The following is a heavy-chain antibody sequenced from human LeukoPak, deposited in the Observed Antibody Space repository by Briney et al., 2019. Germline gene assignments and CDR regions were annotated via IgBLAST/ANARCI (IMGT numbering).Heavy chain of an antibody. Sequence: GGSLRLSCAASGFIFSQYSMNWVRQAPGKGLEWVSTISDTSGSTHYADSVKGRFTISRDNSKNTLYLQMHSLRAEDSAVYYCANWGGTYWGQGTLVTVSS. CDR2: ISDTSGST. V-gene: IGHV3-23*01. D-gene: IGHD7-27*01. J-gene: IGHJ4*02. CDR3: ANWGGTY. CDR1: GFIFSQYS.